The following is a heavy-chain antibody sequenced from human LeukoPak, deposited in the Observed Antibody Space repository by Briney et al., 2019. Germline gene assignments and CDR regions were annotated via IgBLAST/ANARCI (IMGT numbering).Heavy chain of an antibody. V-gene: IGHV3-30*03. CDR1: GFTFSPFA. CDR3: VRGSKICGVIPEGEFDY. J-gene: IGHJ4*02. CDR2: ISYDGKKN. Sequence: GGSLRLSCAASGFTFSPFAMHWVRQAPGKGLEWVAVISYDGKKNYYADSVKGRFTLSRDDSANTLYLQMNSLSAAELCDCYGVRGSKICGVIPEGEFDYWGQGTLVTVSS. D-gene: IGHD3-10*01.